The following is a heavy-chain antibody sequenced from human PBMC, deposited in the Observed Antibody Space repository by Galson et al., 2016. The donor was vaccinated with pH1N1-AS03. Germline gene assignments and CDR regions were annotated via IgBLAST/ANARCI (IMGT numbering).Heavy chain of an antibody. CDR1: GFTFSRYW. J-gene: IGHJ6*02. D-gene: IGHD2-8*01. Sequence: LRLSCAASGFTFSRYWMSWVRQAPGKGLEWVAKIKQDGSEKYYVDSVKGRYTISRDNARNSLYLQMNSLSAEDTAVYYCARDLRNGYYGLDVWGQGTTVTVSS. CDR2: IKQDGSEK. V-gene: IGHV3-7*03. CDR3: ARDLRNGYYGLDV.